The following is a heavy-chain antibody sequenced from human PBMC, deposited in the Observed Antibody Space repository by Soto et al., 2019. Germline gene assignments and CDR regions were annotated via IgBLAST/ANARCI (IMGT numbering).Heavy chain of an antibody. CDR1: GFPFTSYG. V-gene: IGHV3-23*01. CDR2: ISVSGGRT. Sequence: GSLSLSCAASGFPFTSYGLSWVRQTPGKGPEWVSGISVSGGRTFYADSVKARFTISRDNSKNALYLQMNILSVEDTAVYFCAYPPMGYWGQGTLVTVSS. CDR3: AYPPMGY. J-gene: IGHJ4*02.